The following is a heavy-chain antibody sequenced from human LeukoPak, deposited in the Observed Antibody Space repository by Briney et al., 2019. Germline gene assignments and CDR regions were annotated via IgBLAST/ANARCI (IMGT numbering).Heavy chain of an antibody. D-gene: IGHD3-10*01. V-gene: IGHV3-7*01. CDR1: GFTFSSYS. Sequence: GGSLRLSCVVSGFTFSSYSMIWVRQAPGKGLQWVANMKKDGSETNYVDSVKGRFTISRDNAKNSLYLQMNSLRAEDTAVYYCGRHRSGSGTYFIDYWGQGTLVTVSS. CDR3: GRHRSGSGTYFIDY. CDR2: MKKDGSET. J-gene: IGHJ4*02.